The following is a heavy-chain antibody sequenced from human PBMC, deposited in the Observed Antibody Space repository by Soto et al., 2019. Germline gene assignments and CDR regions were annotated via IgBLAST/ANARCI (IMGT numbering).Heavy chain of an antibody. J-gene: IGHJ4*02. CDR3: AKDRDYPRDQFHY. Sequence: GGSLRLSCAASGFTFSSYAMSWVRQAPGKGLEWVSAISANGQGIYYADSVKGRFIISRDNSKNTVFLHMDSLTAEDTAVYYCAKDRDYPRDQFHYWGQGTLVTVSS. V-gene: IGHV3-23*01. CDR2: ISANGQGI. D-gene: IGHD2-2*01. CDR1: GFTFSSYA.